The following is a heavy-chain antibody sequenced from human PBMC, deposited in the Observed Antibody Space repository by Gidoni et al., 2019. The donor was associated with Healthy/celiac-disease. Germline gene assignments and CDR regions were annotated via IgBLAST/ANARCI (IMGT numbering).Heavy chain of an antibody. J-gene: IGHJ6*03. D-gene: IGHD1-7*01. CDR3: ARGTGTTPTRYYYYYYMDV. CDR2: IIPIFGTA. CDR1: GATFSSDA. V-gene: IGHV1-69*06. Sequence: GQRVQSGAEVKKPGSPVKVSCRAAGATFSSDASSWVRQAPGQGLEWMGGIIPIFGTANYAQKFQGRVTITADKSTSTAYMELSSLRSEDTAVYYCARGTGTTPTRYYYYYYMDVWGKGTTVTVSS.